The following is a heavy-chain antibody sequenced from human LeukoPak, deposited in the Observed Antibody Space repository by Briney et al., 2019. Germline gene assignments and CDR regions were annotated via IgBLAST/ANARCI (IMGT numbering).Heavy chain of an antibody. J-gene: IGHJ4*02. CDR2: ISGSGGST. D-gene: IGHD1-26*01. Sequence: PSGGSLRLSCAASGFTFSSYAMSWVRQAPGKGLEWVSAISGSGGSTYYADSVKGRFTISRDNSKNTLYPQMNSLRAEDTAVYYCAKVETSGSYYYFDYWGQGTLVTVSS. V-gene: IGHV3-23*01. CDR1: GFTFSSYA. CDR3: AKVETSGSYYYFDY.